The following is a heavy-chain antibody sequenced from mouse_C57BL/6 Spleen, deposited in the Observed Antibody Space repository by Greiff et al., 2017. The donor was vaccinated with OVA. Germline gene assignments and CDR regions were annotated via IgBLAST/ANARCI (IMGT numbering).Heavy chain of an antibody. CDR2: IYPGSGST. V-gene: IGHV1-55*01. Sequence: QVQLQQSGAELVKPGASVKMSCKASGYTFTSYWITWVKQRPGQGLEWIGDIYPGSGSTNYNEKFKSKATLTVDTSSSTAYMQLSSLTSEDSAVYYCARGGFYGSSPHYAMDYWGQGTSVTVSS. D-gene: IGHD1-1*01. J-gene: IGHJ4*01. CDR1: GYTFTSYW. CDR3: ARGGFYGSSPHYAMDY.